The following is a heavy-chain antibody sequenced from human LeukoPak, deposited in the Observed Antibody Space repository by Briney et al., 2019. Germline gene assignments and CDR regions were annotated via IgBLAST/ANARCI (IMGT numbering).Heavy chain of an antibody. D-gene: IGHD3-3*01. V-gene: IGHV3-13*01. CDR3: ARGTTTYYDFWSGYYSFDY. J-gene: IGHJ4*02. CDR1: GFTFSSYD. CDR2: IGTAGDT. Sequence: PGGSLRLSCAASGFTFSSYDMHWVRQATGKGLEWVSAIGTAGDTYYPGSVKGRFTISRENAKNSLYLQMNSLRAGDTAVYYCARGTTTYYDFWSGYYSFDYWGQGTLVTVSS.